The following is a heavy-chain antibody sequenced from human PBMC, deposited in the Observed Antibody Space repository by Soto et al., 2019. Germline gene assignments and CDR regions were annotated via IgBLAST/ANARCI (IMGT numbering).Heavy chain of an antibody. CDR2: ISYDGSNK. CDR1: GFTFSSFA. D-gene: IGHD3-16*01. Sequence: QVQLVESGGGVVQPGRSLRLSCAASGFTFSSFAMHWVRQAPGKGLEWVAFISYDGSNKYYADSLKGRFTISRDNSKNTLYLQISSLRTEATAVYYCARDFYGGVPGGWFGPWGQGTLVTVSS. V-gene: IGHV3-30-3*01. CDR3: ARDFYGGVPGGWFGP. J-gene: IGHJ5*02.